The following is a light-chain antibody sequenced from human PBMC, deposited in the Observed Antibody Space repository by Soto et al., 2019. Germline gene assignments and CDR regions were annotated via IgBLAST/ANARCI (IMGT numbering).Light chain of an antibody. Sequence: QSVLPQPPSVSGSPGQSVTIPCTGTSTDFVSYSRVSWYQQPPDTAPKLMIYEVSKRPSGVPDRFSGSKSGNTASLTISGLQAADEADYYCSLYTSENAYVFGTGTKVTVL. V-gene: IGLV2-18*01. J-gene: IGLJ1*01. CDR2: EVS. CDR3: SLYTSENAYV. CDR1: STDFVSYSR.